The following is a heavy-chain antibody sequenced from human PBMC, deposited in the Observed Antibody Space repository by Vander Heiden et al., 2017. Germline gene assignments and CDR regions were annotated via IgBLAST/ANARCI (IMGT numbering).Heavy chain of an antibody. V-gene: IGHV1-8*01. CDR1: GYTFTSYD. J-gene: IGHJ5*02. CDR2: MNPNSGNT. Sequence: QVQLVQSGAEVKKPGASVKVSCKASGYTFTSYDLNWVRQATGQGLGWMGWMNPNSGNTGYAQKVQGRVTMTRNTSISTAYMELSSLRSEDTAVYYCARRQGGRRVNGVVNWFDPWGQGTLVTVSS. CDR3: ARRQGGRRVNGVVNWFDP. D-gene: IGHD2-15*01.